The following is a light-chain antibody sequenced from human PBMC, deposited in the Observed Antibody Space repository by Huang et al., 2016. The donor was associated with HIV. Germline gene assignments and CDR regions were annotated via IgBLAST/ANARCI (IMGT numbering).Light chain of an antibody. CDR1: QSVSSN. CDR3: QQYNNWPPTWT. CDR2: GAS. V-gene: IGKV3-15*01. J-gene: IGKJ1*01. Sequence: EIVMTQSPATLSVSPGERATLSCRASQSVSSNLAWYQQKPGQAPRLLIYGASTRATGIPVRFSGSGSGKEFTLTISSLQSEDLAVYYCQQYNNWPPTWTFGQGTKVEIK.